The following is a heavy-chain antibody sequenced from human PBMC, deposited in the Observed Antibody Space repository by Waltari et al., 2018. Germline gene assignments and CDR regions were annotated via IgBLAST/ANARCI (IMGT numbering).Heavy chain of an antibody. CDR2: CGCESASR. CDR3: TGGVTTPGVADVHDYQYGMDV. CDR1: RFTFGNYN. D-gene: IGHD3-10*02. J-gene: IGHJ6*02. Sequence: EVQLAESGGGLVRPGGSLRLSCVASRFTFGNYNMNWVRQAPGKGLEWVSSCGCESASRYYADSVRGRCTISRDNARSSLFLQMNTLRAEDTAVYYCTGGVTTPGVADVHDYQYGMDVWGQGTTVTVSS. V-gene: IGHV3-21*04.